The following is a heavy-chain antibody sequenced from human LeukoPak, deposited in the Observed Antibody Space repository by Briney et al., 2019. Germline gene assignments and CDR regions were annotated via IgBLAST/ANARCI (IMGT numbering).Heavy chain of an antibody. D-gene: IGHD3-10*01. V-gene: IGHV5-51*01. CDR3: ARGDYSSGSLYWFDP. J-gene: IGHJ5*02. CDR1: GYSFTSYW. Sequence: LGESLKTSCKGSGYSFTSYWIGWVRQMPGKGLEWMGIIYPGDSDTRYSPSFQGQVTIPADKSISTAYLQWSSLKASDTAMYYCARGDYSSGSLYWFDPWGQGTLVTVSS. CDR2: IYPGDSDT.